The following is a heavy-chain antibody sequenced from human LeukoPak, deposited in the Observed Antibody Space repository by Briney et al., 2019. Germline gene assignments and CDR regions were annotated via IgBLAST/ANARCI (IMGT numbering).Heavy chain of an antibody. V-gene: IGHV3-30*02. J-gene: IGHJ3*02. CDR1: GFTFSSYG. CDR2: IRYDGSNK. D-gene: IGHD3-22*01. Sequence: GGSLRLSCAASGFTFSSYGMHWVRQAPGKGLEWVAFIRYDGSNKYYADSVKGRFTISRDNSKNTLYLQMNSLRAEDTAVYYCAKSTAYYYDSSGYSDAFDIWGQGTMVTVSS. CDR3: AKSTAYYYDSSGYSDAFDI.